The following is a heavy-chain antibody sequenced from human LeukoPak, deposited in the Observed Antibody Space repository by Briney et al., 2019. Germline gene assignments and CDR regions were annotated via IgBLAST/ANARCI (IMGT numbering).Heavy chain of an antibody. CDR3: TRDRGTYNWLDP. Sequence: GSLRLSCEASGFTFSASAIHWVRQASGKGLEWVGLIDRPAKSYATAYGASVGGRFTISRDDSKNTAYLQMDSLKTEDTALYYCTRDRGTYNWLDPWGQGTLVTVSS. CDR2: IDRPAKSYAT. D-gene: IGHD1-26*01. J-gene: IGHJ5*02. CDR1: GFTFSASA. V-gene: IGHV3-73*01.